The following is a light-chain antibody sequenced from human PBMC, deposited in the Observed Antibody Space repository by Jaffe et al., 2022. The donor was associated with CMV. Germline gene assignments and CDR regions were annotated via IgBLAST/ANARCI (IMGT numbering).Light chain of an antibody. Sequence: DVVMTQSPLSLPVTLGQPASISCRSSQSLVHSDGNTYLNWFQQRPGQSPRRLIYKVSNRDSGVPDRFSGSGSGTDFTLKISRVEAEDVGVYYCMQGTHPGLTFGGGTKVEIK. CDR3: MQGTHPGLT. J-gene: IGKJ4*01. CDR2: KVS. V-gene: IGKV2-30*02. CDR1: QSLVHSDGNTY.